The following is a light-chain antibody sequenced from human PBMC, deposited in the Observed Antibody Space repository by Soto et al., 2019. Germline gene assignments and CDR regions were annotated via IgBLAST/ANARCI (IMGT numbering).Light chain of an antibody. J-gene: IGKJ1*01. CDR1: QSISTF. CDR3: QQSYSPIRT. Sequence: DIQMTQSPPSPSSSLGDRVTITCRASQSISTFLKWYQQKPGKAPNLLIFAASSFQRGVPSRFSASASGTDVTLTISSLQQEDGSTYYCQQSYSPIRTFGQGAEVDIK. CDR2: AAS. V-gene: IGKV1-39*01.